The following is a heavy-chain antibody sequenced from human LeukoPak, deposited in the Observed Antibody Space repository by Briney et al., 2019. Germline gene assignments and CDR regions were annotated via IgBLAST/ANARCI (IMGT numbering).Heavy chain of an antibody. J-gene: IGHJ4*02. D-gene: IGHD2-15*01. CDR2: IYYSGST. Sequence: PSETVSLTCTVSGGSISSYYWSWIRQPPGKGLEWIGYIYYSGSTNYNPSLKSRVTISVDTSKNQFSLKLSSVTAADMAVYYCARVYCSGGSCYSDYWGQGTLVTVSS. V-gene: IGHV4-59*01. CDR1: GGSISSYY. CDR3: ARVYCSGGSCYSDY.